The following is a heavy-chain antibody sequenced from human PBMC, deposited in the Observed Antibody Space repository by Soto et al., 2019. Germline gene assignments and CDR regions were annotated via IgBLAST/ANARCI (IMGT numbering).Heavy chain of an antibody. Sequence: GGSLRLSCAASGFTINRNDMYWVRQAPGKGLEWVADMSFDGNHQHYADSVKGRFTISRDNSKNTLSLEMNSMRRDDTAVYYCASCERFPRVGVDYYALDVWGQGTTVTVSS. J-gene: IGHJ6*02. D-gene: IGHD3-3*01. CDR1: GFTINRND. V-gene: IGHV3-30*03. CDR2: MSFDGNHQ. CDR3: ASCERFPRVGVDYYALDV.